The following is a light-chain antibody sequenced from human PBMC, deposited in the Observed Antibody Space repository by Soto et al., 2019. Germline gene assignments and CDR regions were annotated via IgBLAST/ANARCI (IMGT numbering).Light chain of an antibody. CDR2: KAS. CDR1: QSVSSK. J-gene: IGKJ1*01. V-gene: IGKV1-5*03. Sequence: DIQMTQSPSTLSASEGDRVTITCRASQSVSSKLAWYQQKPGKAPKLLVYKASSLESGVPSRFSGSGSGTEFTLTISSLQPDDFATYYCQQYNTYWTFGQGTKVDIK. CDR3: QQYNTYWT.